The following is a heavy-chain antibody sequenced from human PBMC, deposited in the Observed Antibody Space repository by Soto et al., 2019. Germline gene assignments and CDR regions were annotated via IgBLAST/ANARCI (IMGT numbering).Heavy chain of an antibody. J-gene: IGHJ6*02. Sequence: QVQLVQSGAEVRKPGASVKISCKASGYTFTSFYMHWVRQAPEQGLEWMGLINPSGGRTSYPQKFQGRITLTRDTSTSTVNMELSSLRSEDTAVYYCARDRGTDPLYEMDVWGPGTTVTVSS. D-gene: IGHD1-1*01. V-gene: IGHV1-46*01. CDR2: INPSGGRT. CDR1: GYTFTSFY. CDR3: ARDRGTDPLYEMDV.